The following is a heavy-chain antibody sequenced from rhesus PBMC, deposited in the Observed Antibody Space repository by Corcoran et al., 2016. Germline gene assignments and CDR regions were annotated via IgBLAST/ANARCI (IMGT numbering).Heavy chain of an antibody. CDR1: GYSINSGYG. J-gene: IGHJ4*01. CDR2: ISYSGSS. CDR3: AREWDSNYFAY. Sequence: QVQLQESGPGLVKPSETLSLTCAVSGYSINSGYGWSWIRQPPGKGLGWIGYISYSGSSYSTPSFKSRVTISIDTSTNQFSLKLSSVTAADTAVYYCAREWDSNYFAYWGQGVLVTVSS. V-gene: IGHV4-127*01. D-gene: IGHD4-23*01.